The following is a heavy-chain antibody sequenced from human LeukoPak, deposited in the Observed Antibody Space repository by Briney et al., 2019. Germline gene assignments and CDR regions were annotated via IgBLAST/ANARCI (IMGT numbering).Heavy chain of an antibody. Sequence: GGSLRLSRAASGFTFSSYAMSWVRQAPGKGLEWVSAISGSGGSTYYANSVKGRCTISRDNSKNTLFLQMNSLGADDTALYYCATGLVAEDYWGQGTLVTVSS. CDR3: ATGLVAEDY. J-gene: IGHJ4*02. D-gene: IGHD3/OR15-3a*01. CDR1: GFTFSSYA. CDR2: ISGSGGST. V-gene: IGHV3-23*01.